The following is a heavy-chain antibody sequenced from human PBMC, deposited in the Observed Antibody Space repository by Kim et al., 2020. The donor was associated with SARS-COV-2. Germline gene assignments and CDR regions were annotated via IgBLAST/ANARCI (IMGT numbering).Heavy chain of an antibody. CDR3: ASGRPRITMIVVVTGNVYDAFDI. J-gene: IGHJ3*02. D-gene: IGHD3-22*01. CDR1: GFNFSSYA. V-gene: IGHV3-30-3*01. Sequence: GGSLRLSCAASGFNFSSYAMHWVRQAPGKGLEWVAVISYDGSNKYYADSVKGRFTISRDNSKNTLYLQMNSLRAEDTAVYYCASGRPRITMIVVVTGNVYDAFDIWGQGTMVTVSS. CDR2: ISYDGSNK.